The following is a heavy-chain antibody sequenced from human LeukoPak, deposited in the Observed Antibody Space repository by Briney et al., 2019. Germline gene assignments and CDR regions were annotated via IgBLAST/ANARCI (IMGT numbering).Heavy chain of an antibody. Sequence: SQTLSLTCTVSGGSISSGGYYWSWIRRPPGKGLEWIGEINHSGSTNYNPSLKSRVTISVDTSKNQFSLKLSSVTAADTAVYYCAREKTYYDYVWGSYRTQYYFDYWGQGTLVTVSS. J-gene: IGHJ4*02. D-gene: IGHD3-16*02. CDR1: GGSISSGGYY. CDR2: INHSGST. CDR3: AREKTYYDYVWGSYRTQYYFDY. V-gene: IGHV4-30-2*01.